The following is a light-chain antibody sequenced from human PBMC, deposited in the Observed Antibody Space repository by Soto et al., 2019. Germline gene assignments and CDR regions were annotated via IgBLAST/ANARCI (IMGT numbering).Light chain of an antibody. CDR1: QGIRND. V-gene: IGKV1-6*01. J-gene: IGKJ1*01. CDR2: GAS. CDR3: LQDINYPWT. Sequence: ANQMTQSASALSAYVGDRVTITCRASQGIRNDLGWYQQKPGKAPKLLIYGASNLQSGVPPRFSGSGSGTDFTLAISSLQPEDSATHYCLQDINYPWTFGQGTKVDIK.